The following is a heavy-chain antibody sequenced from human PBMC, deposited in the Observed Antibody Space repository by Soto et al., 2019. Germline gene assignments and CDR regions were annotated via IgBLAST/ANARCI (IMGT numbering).Heavy chain of an antibody. V-gene: IGHV3-23*01. Sequence: EVKLLESGGGLVPPGASARLSCITSGFIFDNYAMSWVRQSPGRGLEWVAAISGSGHATYYTQSVQGRFIISRDKSKNTVFLQMHNLRAEYTAVYYCAKGRYFDSSGGCANYGGLGTLVTVSS. J-gene: IGHJ4*02. CDR3: AKGRYFDSSGGCANY. D-gene: IGHD3-22*01. CDR2: ISGSGHAT. CDR1: GFIFDNYA.